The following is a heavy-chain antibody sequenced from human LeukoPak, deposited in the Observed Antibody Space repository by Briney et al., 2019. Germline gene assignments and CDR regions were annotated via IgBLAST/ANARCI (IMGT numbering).Heavy chain of an antibody. CDR3: VRHISTNTGYFDS. CDR2: VYYDGTS. D-gene: IGHD5-24*01. Sequence: SETLSLTCTVSGGSINSHSYYWGWIRQPPGKGLEWIGSVYYDGTSYSNPSLTSRAAVFVDTSRDEFSLDLSFVTAAGTAVYYCVRHISTNTGYFDSCGQGTLVSVSS. J-gene: IGHJ4*02. V-gene: IGHV4-39*01. CDR1: GGSINSHSYY.